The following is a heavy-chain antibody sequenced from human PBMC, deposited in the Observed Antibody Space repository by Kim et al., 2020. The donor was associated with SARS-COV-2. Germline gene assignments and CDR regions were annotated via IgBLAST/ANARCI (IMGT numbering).Heavy chain of an antibody. CDR2: ISGSGGST. V-gene: IGHV3-23*01. Sequence: GGSLRLSCAASGFTFSSYAMSWVRQAPGKGLEWVSAISGSGGSTYYADSVKGRFTISRDNSKNTLYLQMNSLRAEDTAVYYCAKTVSTTVTTYYYYGMDVWGQGTTVTVSS. J-gene: IGHJ6*02. CDR3: AKTVSTTVTTYYYYGMDV. CDR1: GFTFSSYA. D-gene: IGHD4-17*01.